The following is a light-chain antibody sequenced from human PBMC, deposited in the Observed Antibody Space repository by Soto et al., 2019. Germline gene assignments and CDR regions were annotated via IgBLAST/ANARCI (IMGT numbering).Light chain of an antibody. CDR3: HQYGSSPWT. CDR2: GAS. V-gene: IGKV3-20*01. CDR1: QSVSSN. J-gene: IGKJ1*01. Sequence: EIVLTQSPGTLSLSPGERAPLSCRASQSVSSNLAWYQQKPGQAPRLLIYGASRRATGIPDRFSASGSGTDFTLTISRLEPEDFVVYYCHQYGSSPWTFGQGTKVDIK.